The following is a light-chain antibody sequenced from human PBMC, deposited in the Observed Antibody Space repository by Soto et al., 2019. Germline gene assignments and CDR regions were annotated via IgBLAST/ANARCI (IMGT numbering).Light chain of an antibody. CDR2: GTS. CDR1: QTVSGN. J-gene: IGKJ2*01. CDR3: QQYNKWPLT. V-gene: IGKV3-15*01. Sequence: EIVMTQSPATLSVSPGERATLSCRASQTVSGNLAWYQQKPGQAPRLLIYGTSTRATGISARFSGSGSGTEFALTISSLQSEDFAVYYCQQYNKWPLTFGQGTKLEIK.